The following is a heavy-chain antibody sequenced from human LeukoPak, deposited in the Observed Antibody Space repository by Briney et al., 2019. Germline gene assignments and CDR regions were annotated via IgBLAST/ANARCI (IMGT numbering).Heavy chain of an antibody. Sequence: SETLSLTCTVSGGSISSYYWSWIRQPPGKGLEWIGYIYYSGSTNYNPSLKSRVTISVDTSKNQFSLKLSSVTAADTAVYYCARDSGSGSYYNFDYWAREPWSPSPQ. D-gene: IGHD1-26*01. V-gene: IGHV4-59*01. CDR3: ARDSGSGSYYNFDY. J-gene: IGHJ4*02. CDR1: GGSISSYY. CDR2: IYYSGST.